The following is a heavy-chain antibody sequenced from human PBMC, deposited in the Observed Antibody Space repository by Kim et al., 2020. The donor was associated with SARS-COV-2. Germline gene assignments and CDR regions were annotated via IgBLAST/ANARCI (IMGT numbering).Heavy chain of an antibody. V-gene: IGHV3-23*01. D-gene: IGHD1-26*01. CDR3: AKVGATLVLWFDP. Sequence: YADSVRGRFTVSRDNSKHTLYRQMNRLRAEGTAVYYCAKVGATLVLWFDPWGQGTLVTVSS. J-gene: IGHJ5*02.